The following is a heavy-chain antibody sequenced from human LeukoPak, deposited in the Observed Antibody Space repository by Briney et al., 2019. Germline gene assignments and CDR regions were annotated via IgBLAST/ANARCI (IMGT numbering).Heavy chain of an antibody. CDR3: TRVLAQQQGY. CDR1: GFSFSTYW. CDR2: INSDGRNT. D-gene: IGHD6-13*01. J-gene: IGHJ4*02. V-gene: IGHV3-74*01. Sequence: PGGSLRLSCAASGFSFSTYWMHWVRQAPGKGLVWVSHINSDGRNTTYADSVTGRFTISRDNAKNTLYLQMNSLRAEDTAVYYCTRVLAQQQGYWGQGTLVTVSS.